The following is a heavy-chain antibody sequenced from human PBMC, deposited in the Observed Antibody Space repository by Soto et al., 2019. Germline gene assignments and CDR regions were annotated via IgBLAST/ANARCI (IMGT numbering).Heavy chain of an antibody. CDR1: GGSMNSGGYC. CDR2: ISYGGTT. J-gene: IGHJ4*02. CDR3: SRGILV. V-gene: IGHV4-31*03. Sequence: QVQLQESGPGLVKPSQTLSLTCTVSGGSMNSGGYCWSWIRQHPGEGLEWIGCISYGGTTSYNPSLXSXXIISVDTSKNQSSLKLTSVTAADTAVYYCSRGILVWGQGTLITVSS. D-gene: IGHD2-15*01.